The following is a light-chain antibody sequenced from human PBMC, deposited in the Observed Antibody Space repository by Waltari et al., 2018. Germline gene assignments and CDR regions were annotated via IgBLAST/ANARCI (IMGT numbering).Light chain of an antibody. Sequence: SYVLTQPPSVSVAPGKTARLTCGGNNIGSKSVHWYQQKPGQAPVLVVYDDSDWPSGIPERFSGSNSGNTATLTISRVEAGDEADYYCQVWDSSSDHYVFGTGTKVTVL. CDR2: DDS. J-gene: IGLJ1*01. CDR1: NIGSKS. CDR3: QVWDSSSDHYV. V-gene: IGLV3-21*03.